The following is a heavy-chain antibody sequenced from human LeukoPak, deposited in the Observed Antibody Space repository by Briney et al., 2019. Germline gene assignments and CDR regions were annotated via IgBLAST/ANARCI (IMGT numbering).Heavy chain of an antibody. CDR2: INYNCGGT. CDR3: AREIMSSYSCDY. D-gene: IGHD1-26*01. J-gene: IGHJ4*02. Sequence: GASVKVSCKASGYTFTGEYLHWVGQAPGQGLGWLGCINYNCGGTNYAQKFQGRVTMTRETSIKAATIAPSGLTSDDRPGCYCAREIMSSYSCDYWGQGTLVTVSS. CDR1: GYTFTGEY. V-gene: IGHV1-2*02.